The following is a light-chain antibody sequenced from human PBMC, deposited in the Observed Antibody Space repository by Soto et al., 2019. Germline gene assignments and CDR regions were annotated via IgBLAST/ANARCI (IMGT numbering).Light chain of an antibody. CDR3: QQFSSYPLT. Sequence: IVLTQSPATLSVSPGERATLSCRASQSVSSYLAWYQQKPGQAPRLLIYDASNRATGIPARFSGGGSGTDFTLTISRLEPEDFAVYYCQQFSSYPLTFGGGTKVDIK. V-gene: IGKV3-11*01. CDR1: QSVSSY. J-gene: IGKJ4*01. CDR2: DAS.